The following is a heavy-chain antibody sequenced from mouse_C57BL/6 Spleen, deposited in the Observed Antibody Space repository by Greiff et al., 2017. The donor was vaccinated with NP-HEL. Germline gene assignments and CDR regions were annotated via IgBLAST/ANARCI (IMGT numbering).Heavy chain of an antibody. Sequence: EVHLVESGGGLVKPGGSLKLSCAASGFTFSSYAMSWVRQTPEKRLEWVATISDGGSYTYYPDNVKGRFTISRDNAKNNLYLQMSHLKSEDTAMYYCARGNWDVGWAYWGQGTTLTVSS. CDR2: ISDGGSYT. CDR1: GFTFSSYA. V-gene: IGHV5-4*01. CDR3: ARGNWDVGWAY. J-gene: IGHJ2*01. D-gene: IGHD4-1*01.